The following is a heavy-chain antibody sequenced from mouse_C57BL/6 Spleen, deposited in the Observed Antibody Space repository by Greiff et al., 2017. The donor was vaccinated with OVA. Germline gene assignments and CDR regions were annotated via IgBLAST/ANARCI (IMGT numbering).Heavy chain of an antibody. CDR3: ARREGYDAWFAY. J-gene: IGHJ3*01. CDR2: LWSGGST. CDR1: GFSLTSYG. Sequence: QVQLQQSGPGLVQPSQSLSITCTVSGFSLTSYGVHWVRQSPGKGLEWLGVLWSGGSTDYNAAFISRLSISKDNSKSQVFFKMNSLQADDTAIYYCARREGYDAWFAYWGQGTLVTVSA. D-gene: IGHD2-2*01. V-gene: IGHV2-2*01.